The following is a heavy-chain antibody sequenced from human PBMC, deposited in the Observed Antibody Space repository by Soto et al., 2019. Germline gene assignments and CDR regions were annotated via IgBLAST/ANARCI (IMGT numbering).Heavy chain of an antibody. Sequence: EEQLVESGGGVVRPGGSLRLSCAASGFTFDDYGMSWVRQVPGKGLEWVSGINRNGGKTGYADSVKGRFTISRDNAKNCLYLQMNSLRAEDTALYHCAREYGSGSSPPWFDPWGQGTLVTVSS. J-gene: IGHJ5*02. CDR2: INRNGGKT. D-gene: IGHD3-10*01. CDR1: GFTFDDYG. V-gene: IGHV3-20*01. CDR3: AREYGSGSSPPWFDP.